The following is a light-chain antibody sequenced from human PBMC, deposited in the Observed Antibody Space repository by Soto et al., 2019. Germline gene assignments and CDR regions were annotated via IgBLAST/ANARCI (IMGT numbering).Light chain of an antibody. J-gene: IGKJ4*01. Sequence: DIQMTQSPSSLSASVGDRVTITCRASQSIANYLNWYQQKPGKAPELLIHAASSLQSGVPSRFGGSGSGADFALTISSLQPEDFAAYYCQQSYSAPLTFGGGTKVDIK. CDR1: QSIANY. CDR3: QQSYSAPLT. CDR2: AAS. V-gene: IGKV1-39*01.